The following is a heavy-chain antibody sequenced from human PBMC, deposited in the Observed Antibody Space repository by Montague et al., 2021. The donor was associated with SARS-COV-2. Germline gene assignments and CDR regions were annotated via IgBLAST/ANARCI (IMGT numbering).Heavy chain of an antibody. CDR2: ISSSSSYI. CDR1: RFTFSSYS. CDR3: ASDRGGLHGADS. Sequence: SLRLSCAASRFTFSSYSMNWVRQAPGKGLEWVSYISSSSSYIYYADSVKGRFTISRDNAKNSLYLQMNSLRAEDTAVYYCASDRGGLHGADSWGQGTLVTVSS. V-gene: IGHV3-21*01. D-gene: IGHD4/OR15-4a*01. J-gene: IGHJ4*02.